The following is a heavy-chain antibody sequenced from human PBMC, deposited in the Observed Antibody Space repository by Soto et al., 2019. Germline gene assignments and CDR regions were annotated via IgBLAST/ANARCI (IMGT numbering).Heavy chain of an antibody. V-gene: IGHV3-30*18. CDR3: AKDVVVGATPGLGDYYYYYGMDV. D-gene: IGHD1-26*01. CDR1: GFTFSSYG. Sequence: QVQLVESGGGVVQPGRSLRLSCAASGFTFSSYGMHWVRQAPGKGLEWVAVISYDGSNKYYADSVKGQFTISRDNSKNTLYLQMNSLRAEDTAVYYCAKDVVVGATPGLGDYYYYYGMDVWGQGTTVTVSS. J-gene: IGHJ6*02. CDR2: ISYDGSNK.